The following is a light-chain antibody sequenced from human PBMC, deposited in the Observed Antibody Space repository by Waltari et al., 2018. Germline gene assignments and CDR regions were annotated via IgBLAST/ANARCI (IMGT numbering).Light chain of an antibody. CDR2: DDS. V-gene: IGLV3-21*02. CDR1: NIGTKS. Sequence: SYVLSQPPSVSVAPGQTASITCGGNNIGTKSVPWYQQMPGQAPVLVVVDDSDRPSEIPERFSGSNSGNTATLTISRVEAGDEADYYCQVWDSSGDPWVFGGGTKLTVL. J-gene: IGLJ3*02. CDR3: QVWDSSGDPWV.